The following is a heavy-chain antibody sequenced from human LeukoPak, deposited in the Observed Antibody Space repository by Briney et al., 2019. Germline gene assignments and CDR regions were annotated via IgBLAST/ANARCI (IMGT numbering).Heavy chain of an antibody. CDR1: GFSLSNYD. Sequence: PGGSLRLSCAASGFSLSNYDMNWVRQAPGKGLEWVSSISTSSRYIYYKDSVRGRFTISRDDAKNSLYLEMNSLRAEHTAVYYCTRADCSSSTCYLRRSWFDPWGQGTLVTVSS. J-gene: IGHJ5*02. CDR3: TRADCSSSTCYLRRSWFDP. D-gene: IGHD2-2*01. V-gene: IGHV3-21*01. CDR2: ISTSSRYI.